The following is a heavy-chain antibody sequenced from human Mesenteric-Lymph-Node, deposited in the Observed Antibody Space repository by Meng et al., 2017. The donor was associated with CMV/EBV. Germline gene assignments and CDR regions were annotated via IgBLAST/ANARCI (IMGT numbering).Heavy chain of an antibody. CDR1: GGSISSSSYY. J-gene: IGHJ4*02. Sequence: GSLRLSCTVSGGSISSSSYYWGWIRQPPGKGLEWIGIIYYSGSTYYNASLKSRVTISVDTSKNQFSLRLKSVTAADTAVYYCATSSGWTYYFDNWGQGALVTVSS. CDR3: ATSSGWTYYFDN. V-gene: IGHV4-39*07. CDR2: IYYSGST. D-gene: IGHD6-19*01.